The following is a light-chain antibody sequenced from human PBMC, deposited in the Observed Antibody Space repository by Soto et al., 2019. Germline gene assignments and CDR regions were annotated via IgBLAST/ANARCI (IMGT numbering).Light chain of an antibody. J-gene: IGLJ1*01. CDR1: SDNIGSYNL. CDR2: EGS. CDR3: CSFAGTGTQYV. Sequence: QSALTQPASVSGSLGQSITISCIGTSDNIGSYNLVSWYQPKPGKAPKIIIFEGSKRPSGVSNRFSGSRSGNTASLTISGLQAEDEADYYCCSFAGTGTQYVFGTGTKLTVL. V-gene: IGLV2-23*01.